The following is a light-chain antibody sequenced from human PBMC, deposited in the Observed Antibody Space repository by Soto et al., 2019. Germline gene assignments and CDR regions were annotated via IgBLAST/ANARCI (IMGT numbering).Light chain of an antibody. V-gene: IGKV1-5*01. CDR3: QQYNSYSGT. Sequence: IQMTHSPSSLSASVGARVTITCQASQDISNYLNWYQQKPGKAPKLLIYDASSLESGVPSRFSGSGSGTEFTLTISSLQPDDFATYYCQQYNSYSGTFGQGTKVDIK. CDR1: QDISNY. J-gene: IGKJ1*01. CDR2: DAS.